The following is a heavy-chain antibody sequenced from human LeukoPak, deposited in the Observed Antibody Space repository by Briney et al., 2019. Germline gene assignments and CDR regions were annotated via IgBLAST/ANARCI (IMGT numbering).Heavy chain of an antibody. CDR1: GFTFSSYA. J-gene: IGHJ4*02. D-gene: IGHD4-17*01. V-gene: IGHV3-30*04. CDR2: ISYDGSNK. CDR3: AKRPSDYGDYVSYFDY. Sequence: GGSLRLSCAASGFTFSSYAMHWVRQAPGRGLEWVAVISYDGSNKSYADSVKGRFTISRDNSKNTLYLQMNSLRAEDTAVYYCAKRPSDYGDYVSYFDYWGQGTLVTVSS.